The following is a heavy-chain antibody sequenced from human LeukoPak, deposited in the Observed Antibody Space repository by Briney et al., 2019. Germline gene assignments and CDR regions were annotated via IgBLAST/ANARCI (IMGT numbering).Heavy chain of an antibody. J-gene: IGHJ4*02. Sequence: ASVKVSCKASGYTFTGYYMHWVRQAPGQGLEWMGWINPNSGGTNYAQKFQGWVTMTRDTSISTAYMELSRLRSDDTAVYYCARARRSGAAGGVHFDYWGQGTLVTVSS. CDR2: INPNSGGT. CDR3: ARARRSGAAGGVHFDY. V-gene: IGHV1-2*04. CDR1: GYTFTGYY. D-gene: IGHD6-13*01.